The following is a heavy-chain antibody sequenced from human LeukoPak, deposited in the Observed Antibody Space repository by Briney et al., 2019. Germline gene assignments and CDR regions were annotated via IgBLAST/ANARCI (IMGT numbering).Heavy chain of an antibody. Sequence: SGTLSLTCAVSGGSISSYYWSWIRQPPGKGLEWIGYFYYSGSTNYNPSLKSRVTISVDTSKNQFSLKLSSVTAADTAVYYCARANRYDLYFDYWGQGTLVTVSS. J-gene: IGHJ4*02. CDR3: ARANRYDLYFDY. CDR2: FYYSGST. D-gene: IGHD5-12*01. CDR1: GGSISSYY. V-gene: IGHV4-59*01.